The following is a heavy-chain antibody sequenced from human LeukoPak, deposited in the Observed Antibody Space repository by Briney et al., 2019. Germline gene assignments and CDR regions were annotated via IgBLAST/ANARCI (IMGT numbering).Heavy chain of an antibody. V-gene: IGHV1-2*02. CDR1: GYTFTGYY. Sequence: AAVKVSCKASGYTFTGYYMHRVRQAPGPGLEWMGLINPNSGGTNYAQKFQCRVNMTRDTSISTTYMDLSWLRSDDKAVYYCARSEIQLWKIYYYYGMDGWGQGTTVTVSS. D-gene: IGHD5-18*01. CDR2: INPNSGGT. CDR3: ARSEIQLWKIYYYYGMDG. J-gene: IGHJ6*02.